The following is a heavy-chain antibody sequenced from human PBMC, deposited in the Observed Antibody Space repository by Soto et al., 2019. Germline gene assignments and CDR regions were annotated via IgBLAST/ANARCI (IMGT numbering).Heavy chain of an antibody. CDR1: GFTFSSYS. CDR3: ARGRGRLAVAGLTFDY. D-gene: IGHD6-19*01. CDR2: ISSSSSTI. V-gene: IGHV3-48*01. J-gene: IGHJ4*02. Sequence: GGSLRLSCAASGFTFSSYSMNWVRQAPGKGLEWVSYISSSSSTIYYADSVKGRFTISRDNAKNSLYLQMNSLRAEDTAVYYCARGRGRLAVAGLTFDYWGQGTLVTVSS.